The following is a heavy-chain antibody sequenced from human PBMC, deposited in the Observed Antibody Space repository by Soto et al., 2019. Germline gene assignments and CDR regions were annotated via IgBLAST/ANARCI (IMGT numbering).Heavy chain of an antibody. V-gene: IGHV3-23*01. D-gene: IGHD5-18*01. J-gene: IGHJ4*02. CDR3: AKGVSQYTPLALFDF. CDR1: GFTFSSYA. CDR2: ISGSDGRT. Sequence: GGSLRLSCAASGFTFSSYAMSWVRKAPGKGLEWVSTISGSDGRTYSTDSVKGRFTISRDNSRNTAYLQMNSLRVEDTAVYYFAKGVSQYTPLALFDFWGRGTLVTVSS.